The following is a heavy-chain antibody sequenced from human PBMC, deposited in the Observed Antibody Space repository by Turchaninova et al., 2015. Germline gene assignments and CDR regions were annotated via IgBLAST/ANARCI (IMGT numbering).Heavy chain of an antibody. CDR1: GGSCSGYS. Sequence: QVQLQQWGAGLLNPSETLSLTCAFSGGSCSGYSCTWLRQPPGKGREWMEEINHGGGPNYNPSLKSRVTISIDTSKRQFSLKLTSLTAADTAVYYCARYCSVTNCYSDAFDVWGQGTVVTVSS. CDR2: INHGGGP. CDR3: ARYCSVTNCYSDAFDV. J-gene: IGHJ3*01. V-gene: IGHV4-34*01. D-gene: IGHD2-15*01.